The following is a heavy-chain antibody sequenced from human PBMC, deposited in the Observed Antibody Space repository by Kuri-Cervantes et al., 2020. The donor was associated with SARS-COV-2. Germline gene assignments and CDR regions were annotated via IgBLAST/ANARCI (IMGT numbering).Heavy chain of an antibody. CDR2: VNSDGSGT. J-gene: IGHJ6*02. D-gene: IGHD6-13*01. V-gene: IGHV3-74*01. CDR3: ARADSSSWANYGMDV. CDR1: GFAFSLYW. Sequence: GGSLRLSCVASGFAFSLYWMHWVGQAPGKGLVWVARVNSDGSGTAYADSVKGRFIISRDNAKDPLYLQMNSLRAEDTAVYYCARADSSSWANYGMDVWGQGTTVTVSS.